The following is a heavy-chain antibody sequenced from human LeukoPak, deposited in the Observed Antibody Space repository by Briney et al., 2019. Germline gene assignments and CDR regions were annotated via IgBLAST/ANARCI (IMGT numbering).Heavy chain of an antibody. CDR3: ARATRTYYYGSGSYPFDY. Sequence: ASETLSLTCAVYGGSFSGYYWSWIRQPPGKGLEWIGEINHSGSTNYNPSLKSRVTISVDTSKNQFSLKLSSVTAGDTAVYYCARATRTYYYGSGSYPFDYWGQGTLVTVSS. J-gene: IGHJ4*02. CDR1: GGSFSGYY. D-gene: IGHD3-10*01. V-gene: IGHV4-34*01. CDR2: INHSGST.